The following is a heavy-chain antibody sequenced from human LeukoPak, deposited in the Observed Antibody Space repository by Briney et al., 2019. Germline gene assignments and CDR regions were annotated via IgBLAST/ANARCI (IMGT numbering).Heavy chain of an antibody. V-gene: IGHV3-23*01. CDR2: ISDSGGST. CDR1: GFIFSSYA. CDR3: AKFYDSSGYYYFDY. Sequence: GGSLRLSCAASGFIFSSYAMSWVRQAPGKGPEWVSTISDSGGSTYYADSVKGRFTISRDNSKNTLYLQMNSLRAEDTAVYYCAKFYDSSGYYYFDYWGQGTLVTVSS. D-gene: IGHD3-22*01. J-gene: IGHJ4*02.